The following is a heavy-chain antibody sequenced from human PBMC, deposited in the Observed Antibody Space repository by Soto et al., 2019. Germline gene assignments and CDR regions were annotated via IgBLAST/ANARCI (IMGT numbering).Heavy chain of an antibody. D-gene: IGHD2-8*01. CDR3: ARGSCTNGVGYTPLLYYYYGMDV. CDR2: INHSGST. Sequence: SETLSLTCAVYGGSFSGYYWSWIRQPPGKGLEWIGEINHSGSTNYNPSLKSRVTISVDTSKNQFSLKLSSVTAADTAVYYCARGSCTNGVGYTPLLYYYYGMDVWGQGTTVTVSS. J-gene: IGHJ6*02. CDR1: GGSFSGYY. V-gene: IGHV4-34*01.